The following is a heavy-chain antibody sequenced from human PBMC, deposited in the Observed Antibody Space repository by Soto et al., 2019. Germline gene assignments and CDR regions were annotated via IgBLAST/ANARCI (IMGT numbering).Heavy chain of an antibody. CDR1: GFTVCSYG. D-gene: IGHD2-2*01. CDR3: ARSEEIPAAMIPYYYYYYMDV. CDR2: MWYDGSNK. J-gene: IGHJ6*03. Sequence: PGGSMRLSCAASGFTVCSYGMHWIRQAPGKGLEWVAVMWYDGSNKYYADSVKGRFTISRDNSKNTLYLQMNSLRAEDTAVYYCARSEEIPAAMIPYYYYYYMDVWGKGTTVTVSS. V-gene: IGHV3-33*01.